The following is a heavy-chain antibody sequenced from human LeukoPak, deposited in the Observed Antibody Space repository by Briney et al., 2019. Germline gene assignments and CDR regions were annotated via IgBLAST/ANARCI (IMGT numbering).Heavy chain of an antibody. D-gene: IGHD3-3*01. CDR1: GGSISSSSYY. CDR3: ARFTNYDFWSGYYPGALDP. CDR2: IYYSGST. V-gene: IGHV4-39*01. J-gene: IGHJ5*02. Sequence: SETLSLTCTVSGGSISSSSYYWGWIRQPPGKGLEWIGSIYYSGSTYYNPSLKSRVTISVDTSKNQFSLKLSSVTAADTAVYYCARFTNYDFWSGYYPGALDPWGQGTLVTVSS.